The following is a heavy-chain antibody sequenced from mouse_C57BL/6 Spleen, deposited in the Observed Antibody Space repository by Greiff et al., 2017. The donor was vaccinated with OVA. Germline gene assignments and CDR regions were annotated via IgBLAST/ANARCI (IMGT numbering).Heavy chain of an antibody. CDR3: VRDRCAMDD. Sequence: EVQGVESGGGLVQPKGSLKLSCAASGFTFNTYAMYWFRQAPGGGLEWVARIRSKSSNYATYYADSVKDRFTISRDDSQSMLYLQMNNLKTEDTAMYYCVRDRCAMDDWGKGTSVTVSS. CDR1: GFTFNTYA. J-gene: IGHJ4*01. CDR2: IRSKSSNYAT. V-gene: IGHV10-3*01.